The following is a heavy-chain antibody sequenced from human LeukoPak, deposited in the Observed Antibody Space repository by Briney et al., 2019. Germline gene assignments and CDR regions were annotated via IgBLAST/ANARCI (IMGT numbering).Heavy chain of an antibody. V-gene: IGHV1-3*03. CDR1: GYTFTSYA. CDR2: INAGNGNT. CDR3: ARDRSYYYDSSGYFGGMDV. J-gene: IGHJ6*04. Sequence: ASVNVSCKASGYTFTSYAFHWVRQAPGQRLEWMGWINAGNGNTEYSQEFQGRVTITTDTSASTAYMELSSLRSEDMAVYYCARDRSYYYDSSGYFGGMDVWGKGTTVTVSS. D-gene: IGHD3-22*01.